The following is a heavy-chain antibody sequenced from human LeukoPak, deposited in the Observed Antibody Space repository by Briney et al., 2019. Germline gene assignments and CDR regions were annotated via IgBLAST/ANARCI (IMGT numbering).Heavy chain of an antibody. D-gene: IGHD5-12*01. CDR3: ARDGPQGYDFSGGSWGLST. V-gene: IGHV4-4*02. J-gene: IGHJ5*02. Sequence: SGTLSLTCAVSGVSISSSNWWSWVRQPPGKGLEWIGEIYHSGSTNYNPSLKSRVTISVDKSKNQFSLKLSSVTAADTAVYYCARDGPQGYDFSGGSWGLSTWGQGTLVTVSS. CDR2: IYHSGST. CDR1: GVSISSSNW.